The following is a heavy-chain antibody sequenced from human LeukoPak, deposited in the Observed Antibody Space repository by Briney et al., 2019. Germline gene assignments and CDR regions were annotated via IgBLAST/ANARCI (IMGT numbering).Heavy chain of an antibody. CDR3: ARERTILTGYYRPREDYFDY. CDR1: GYTFTSYA. CDR2: INAGNGNT. Sequence: ASVKVSCKASGYTFTSYAMHWVRQAPGQGLEWMGWINAGNGNTKYSQKFQGRVTITRDTSASTAYMDLRSLRSDDTAVYYCARERTILTGYYRPREDYFDYWGQGTLVTVSS. D-gene: IGHD3-9*01. J-gene: IGHJ4*02. V-gene: IGHV1-3*01.